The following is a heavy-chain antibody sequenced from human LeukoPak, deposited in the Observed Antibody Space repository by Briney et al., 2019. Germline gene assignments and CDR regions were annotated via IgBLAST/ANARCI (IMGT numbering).Heavy chain of an antibody. D-gene: IGHD4-17*01. Sequence: GGSLRLSCVASGFTFSGSAIHWVRQAAGKGLEWVGRIKSKTENYATAYAASVKGRFTVSRDDLKNTAYLQMNSLKTEDTAVYYCTRLKDPYNYGDYVFDYWGQGTLVTVSS. J-gene: IGHJ4*02. CDR3: TRLKDPYNYGDYVFDY. CDR1: GFTFSGSA. V-gene: IGHV3-73*01. CDR2: IKSKTENYAT.